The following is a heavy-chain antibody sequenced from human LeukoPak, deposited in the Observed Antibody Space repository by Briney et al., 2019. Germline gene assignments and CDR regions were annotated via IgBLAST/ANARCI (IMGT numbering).Heavy chain of an antibody. J-gene: IGHJ4*02. V-gene: IGHV4-39*07. CDR1: GGSISSSSYY. D-gene: IGHD3-22*01. Sequence: SETLSLTCTVSGGSISSSSYYWGWIRQPPGKGLEWIGSIYYSGTTYYSPSLRSRLTMSVETSKNQFSLKLSSVTAADTAVYYCAREITMTVVVDRGQGTLVTVSS. CDR2: IYYSGTT. CDR3: AREITMTVVVD.